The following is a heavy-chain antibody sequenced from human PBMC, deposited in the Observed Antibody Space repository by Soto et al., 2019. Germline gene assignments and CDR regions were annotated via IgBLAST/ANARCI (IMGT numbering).Heavy chain of an antibody. Sequence: ASVKGYCKTSGYRFTSHWIHWVRQAPGQGLEWMGRINPSGGNANYTQRFQGRVTMTGDEYTSTAYMELSSLRSEDTAVYYCASARISAAVAYYYDGMDFCGQGTTVTVS. V-gene: IGHV1-46*01. J-gene: IGHJ6*02. CDR3: ASARISAAVAYYYDGMDF. CDR2: INPSGGNA. D-gene: IGHD6-13*01. CDR1: GYRFTSHW.